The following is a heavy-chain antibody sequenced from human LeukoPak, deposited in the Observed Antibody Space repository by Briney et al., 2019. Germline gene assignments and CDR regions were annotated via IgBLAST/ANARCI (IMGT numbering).Heavy chain of an antibody. Sequence: PSETLSLTCTVSGDSISSTSNCWGWIRQPPGKGLVWIGSIYYTGSTYYNPSLKSRVTISVDTSKNQFSLKLSSVTAADTAVYYCAREDYSFNYWGQGTLVTVSS. CDR1: GDSISSTSNC. J-gene: IGHJ4*02. CDR3: AREDYSFNY. V-gene: IGHV4-39*07. D-gene: IGHD4-11*01. CDR2: IYYTGST.